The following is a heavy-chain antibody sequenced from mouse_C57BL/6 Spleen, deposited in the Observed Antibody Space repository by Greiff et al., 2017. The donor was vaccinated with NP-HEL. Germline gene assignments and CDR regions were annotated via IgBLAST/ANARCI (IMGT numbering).Heavy chain of an antibody. Sequence: VQLQQPGAELVRPGSSVKLSCKASGYTFTSYWMHWVKQRPIQGLEWIGNIDPSDSETHYNQNFKDKATLTVDKSSSTAYMQLSSLTSEDSAVYYCAPTVVDGWYFDVWGTGTTVTVAS. CDR3: APTVVDGWYFDV. D-gene: IGHD1-1*01. CDR1: GYTFTSYW. J-gene: IGHJ1*03. CDR2: IDPSDSET. V-gene: IGHV1-52*01.